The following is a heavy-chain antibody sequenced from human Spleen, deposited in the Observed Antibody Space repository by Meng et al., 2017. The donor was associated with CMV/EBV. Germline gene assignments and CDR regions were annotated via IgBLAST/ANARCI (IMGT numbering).Heavy chain of an antibody. J-gene: IGHJ3*01. CDR2: ISGSGGST. CDR3: AKDGDPQTYYYHTSGHYRGPDSFDV. V-gene: IGHV3-23*01. D-gene: IGHD3-22*01. CDR1: GFTFSSYA. Sequence: GESLKISCAASGFTFSSYAMSWVRQAPGKGLEWVSAISGSGGSTYYADSVKGRFTISRHNSRDTLYLQMSSLRAEDTAIYYCAKDGDPQTYYYHTSGHYRGPDSFDVWGQGTKVTVSS.